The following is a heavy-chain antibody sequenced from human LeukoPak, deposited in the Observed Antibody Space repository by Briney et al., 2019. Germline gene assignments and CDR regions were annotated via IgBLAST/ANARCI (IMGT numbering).Heavy chain of an antibody. CDR3: ARGSASYDFWSGYQLGCFDY. V-gene: IGHV4-39*07. CDR2: TYYSGST. CDR1: GGSISSSSYY. D-gene: IGHD3-3*01. J-gene: IGHJ4*02. Sequence: SETLSLTCTVSGGSISSSSYYWGWIRQPPGKGLEWIGSTYYSGSTYYNPSLKSRVTISVDTSKNQFSLKLSSVTAADTAVYYCARGSASYDFWSGYQLGCFDYWGQGTLVTVSS.